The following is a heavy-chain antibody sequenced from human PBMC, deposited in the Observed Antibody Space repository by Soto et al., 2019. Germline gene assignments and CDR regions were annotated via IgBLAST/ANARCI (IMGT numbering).Heavy chain of an antibody. D-gene: IGHD3-22*01. CDR3: ARLGAYYHALDS. CDR1: DGSITPNY. Sequence: SETLSLTCTVSDGSITPNYYTWVRQPPGKGLEWIGYVYYAGTTTYHPSLKSRVTISIDTSKNEVSLKLTSVTAADTAVYYCARLGAYYHALDSWGQGTLVTVSS. V-gene: IGHV4-59*08. J-gene: IGHJ4*02. CDR2: VYYAGTT.